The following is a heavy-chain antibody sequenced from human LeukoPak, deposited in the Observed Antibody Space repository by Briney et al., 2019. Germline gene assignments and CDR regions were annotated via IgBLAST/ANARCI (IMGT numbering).Heavy chain of an antibody. Sequence: GDSLKISCKGSGYSFTTFWIGWVRQMPGKGLEWMGIIYPGDSDTRYSPSFQGQVTISADKSITTAYLQWSSLKASDTAMYFCARRKGCSSTSCPPDYWGQGTMVTVSS. D-gene: IGHD2-2*01. CDR2: IYPGDSDT. J-gene: IGHJ4*02. CDR1: GYSFTTFW. V-gene: IGHV5-51*01. CDR3: ARRKGCSSTSCPPDY.